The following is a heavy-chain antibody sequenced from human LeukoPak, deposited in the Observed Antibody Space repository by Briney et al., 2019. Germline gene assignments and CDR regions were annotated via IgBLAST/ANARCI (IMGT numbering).Heavy chain of an antibody. V-gene: IGHV1-18*01. J-gene: IGHJ3*02. CDR2: ISAYNGNT. Sequence: ASVKVSCKASGYTFTSYGISWVRQAPGQGLEWMGWISAYNGNTNYAQKLQGRVTMTTDTSTSTAYMELRSLRSDDTAVYYCARGTYYYDSSGYYSAFDIWGQGTMVTVSS. D-gene: IGHD3-22*01. CDR1: GYTFTSYG. CDR3: ARGTYYYDSSGYYSAFDI.